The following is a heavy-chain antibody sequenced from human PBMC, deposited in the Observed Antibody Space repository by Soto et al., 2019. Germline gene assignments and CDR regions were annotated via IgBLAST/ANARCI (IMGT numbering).Heavy chain of an antibody. V-gene: IGHV3-66*01. CDR2: IYSGGST. D-gene: IGHD3-16*01. CDR3: ARDSPTPTWPYYYYGMNV. CDR1: GFTVSSNY. J-gene: IGHJ6*02. Sequence: GGSLRLSCAASGFTVSSNYMSWVRQAPGKGLEWVSVIYSGGSTYYADSVKGRFTISRDNSKNTLYLQMNSLRAEDTAVYYCARDSPTPTWPYYYYGMNVWAQGTTVTVP.